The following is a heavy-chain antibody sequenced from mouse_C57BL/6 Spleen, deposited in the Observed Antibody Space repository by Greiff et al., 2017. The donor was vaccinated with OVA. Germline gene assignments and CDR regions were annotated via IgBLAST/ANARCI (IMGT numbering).Heavy chain of an antibody. D-gene: IGHD1-1*01. V-gene: IGHV1-59*01. CDR3: DKWGSSSYLYYLDY. J-gene: IGHJ2*01. CDR1: GYTFTSYW. Sequence: VQLQQPGAELVRPGTSVKLSCKASGYTFTSYWMHWVKQRPGQGLEWIGVIDPSDSYTNYNQKFKGKATLTVDTSSSTAYMQLSSLTSEDSAVYDGDKWGSSSYLYYLDYWGQGTTLTVSS. CDR2: IDPSDSYT.